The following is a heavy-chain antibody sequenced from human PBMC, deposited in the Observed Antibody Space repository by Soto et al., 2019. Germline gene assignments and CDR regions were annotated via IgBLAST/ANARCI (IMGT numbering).Heavy chain of an antibody. CDR1: GGSISSAAYY. CDR3: ARNFFSASIVVVPAASPYCYGMDV. Sequence: SETLSLTCTVSGGSISSAAYYWTWIRQHPGKGLEWIGYIYYTGSTYYSPSLRSRVTISVDTSKNQFSLKLSSVTAVDTAVYYCARNFFSASIVVVPAASPYCYGMDVWGQGTTVTVSS. V-gene: IGHV4-31*03. CDR2: IYYTGST. J-gene: IGHJ6*02. D-gene: IGHD2-2*01.